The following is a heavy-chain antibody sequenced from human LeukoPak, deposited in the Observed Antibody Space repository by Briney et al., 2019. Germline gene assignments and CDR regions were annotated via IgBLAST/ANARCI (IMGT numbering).Heavy chain of an antibody. CDR3: ARADFDWLLFAP. J-gene: IGHJ5*02. CDR2: IYYSGST. D-gene: IGHD3-9*01. V-gene: IGHV4-31*03. CDR1: GGSISSGGYY. Sequence: PSETLSLTCTVSGGSISSGGYYWSWIRQHPGKGLEWIGYIYYSGSTYYNPSLKSRVTISVDTSKNQFSLKLSSVTAADTAVYYCARADFDWLLFAPWGQGTLVTDSS.